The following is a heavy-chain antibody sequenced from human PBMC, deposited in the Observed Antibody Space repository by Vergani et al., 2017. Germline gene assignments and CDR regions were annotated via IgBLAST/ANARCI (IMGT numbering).Heavy chain of an antibody. V-gene: IGHV1-69*18. D-gene: IGHD2-15*01. CDR3: AGFYCSGGSCYSGRWGGAFDI. Sequence: QVQLVQSGAEVKKPGSSVKVSCKASGGTFSSYAISWVRQAPGQGLEWMGRIIPIFGTANYAQKFQGRVTITAGESTSTDYMELSSLRSEDTAVYYCAGFYCSGGSCYSGRWGGAFDIWGQGTMVTVSS. J-gene: IGHJ3*02. CDR2: IIPIFGTA. CDR1: GGTFSSYA.